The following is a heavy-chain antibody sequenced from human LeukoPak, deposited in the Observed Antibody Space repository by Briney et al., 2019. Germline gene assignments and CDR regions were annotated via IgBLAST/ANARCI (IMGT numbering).Heavy chain of an antibody. J-gene: IGHJ4*02. Sequence: GGSLRLSCAASGFTFSSYAMSWVRQAPGKGLEWVSAMSGSGGSTYYADSVKGRFTISRDNSKNTLYLQMNSLRAEDTAVYYCAKRVGYYDSSGHFDYWGQGTLVTVSS. CDR3: AKRVGYYDSSGHFDY. CDR2: MSGSGGST. CDR1: GFTFSSYA. V-gene: IGHV3-23*01. D-gene: IGHD3-22*01.